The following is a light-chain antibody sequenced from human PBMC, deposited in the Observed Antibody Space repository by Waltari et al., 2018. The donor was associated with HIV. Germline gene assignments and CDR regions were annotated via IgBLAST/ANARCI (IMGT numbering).Light chain of an antibody. Sequence: LTQPASVSGSPGQSVTISCTGPTINYNSVSWYQQHPAKAPKLIIFEGTYRPSGVSNRFSGSKSGNTASLTISGLQAEDEARYYCSSYTASGSVIFGGGTNLTVL. CDR2: EGT. J-gene: IGLJ2*01. V-gene: IGLV2-14*03. CDR1: TINYNS. CDR3: SSYTASGSVI.